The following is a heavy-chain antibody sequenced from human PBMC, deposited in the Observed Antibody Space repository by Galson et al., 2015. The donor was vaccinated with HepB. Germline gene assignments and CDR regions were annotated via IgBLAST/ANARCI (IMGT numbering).Heavy chain of an antibody. J-gene: IGHJ6*02. Sequence: SLRLSCAASGFTFSSYEMNWVRQAPGKGLEWVSYISSSGSTIYYADSVKGRFTISRDNAKNSLYLQMNSLRAEDTAVYYCARDRAARLEWLPANYYYGMDVWGQGTTVTVSS. CDR2: ISSSGSTI. CDR3: ARDRAARLEWLPANYYYGMDV. V-gene: IGHV3-48*03. D-gene: IGHD3-3*01. CDR1: GFTFSSYE.